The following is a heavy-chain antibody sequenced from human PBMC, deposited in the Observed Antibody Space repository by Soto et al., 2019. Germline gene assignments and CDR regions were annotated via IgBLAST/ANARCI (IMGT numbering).Heavy chain of an antibody. J-gene: IGHJ4*02. D-gene: IGHD3-22*01. CDR3: ASRNYYDTSGYYYWYYFDF. CDR1: GITFSNYS. CDR2: ISGSGDST. Sequence: GSLKLSCAASGITFSNYSRSWVRQAPGKGLEWVSGISGSGDSTYYAESVKGRFTISRDNSKNTVYLQMNSLGAEDTAVYYCASRNYYDTSGYYYWYYFDFWGQGALVTVSS. V-gene: IGHV3-23*01.